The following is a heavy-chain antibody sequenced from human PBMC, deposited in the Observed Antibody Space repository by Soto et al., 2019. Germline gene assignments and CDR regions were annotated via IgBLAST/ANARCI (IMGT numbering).Heavy chain of an antibody. V-gene: IGHV3-74*01. CDR3: VRTSLVVAAATREDY. CDR1: GFTFSSYW. Sequence: EVQLVQSGGGLVQPGGSLRLSCAASGFTFSSYWMHWVRQAPGQGLVWVSRINSDGSSTSYADSVKGRFTISRDNAKNTLDLQMNSLRAEDTAVYYCVRTSLVVAAATREDYWGQGTLVTVSS. CDR2: INSDGSST. J-gene: IGHJ4*02. D-gene: IGHD2-15*01.